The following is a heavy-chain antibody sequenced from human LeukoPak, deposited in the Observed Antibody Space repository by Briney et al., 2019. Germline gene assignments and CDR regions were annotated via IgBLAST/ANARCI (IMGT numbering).Heavy chain of an antibody. CDR1: GGSISSGGYY. V-gene: IGHV4-31*03. D-gene: IGHD1-26*01. Sequence: SQTLSLTCTVSGGSISSGGYYWSWIRQHPGKGLEWIGYIYYSGSTYYNPSLKSRVTISVDTSKNLFSLKLSSVTAADTAVYYCAREFVGGPYYFDYWGQGTLVTVSS. J-gene: IGHJ4*02. CDR2: IYYSGST. CDR3: AREFVGGPYYFDY.